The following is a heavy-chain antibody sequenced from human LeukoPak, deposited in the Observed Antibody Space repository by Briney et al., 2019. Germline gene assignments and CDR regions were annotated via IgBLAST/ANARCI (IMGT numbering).Heavy chain of an antibody. CDR1: GYTFTSYY. CDR2: INPSGGST. Sequence: ASVKVSCKASGYTFTSYYMHWVRQAPGQGLEWMGIINPSGGSTSYAQTFQGRVTMTRDTSTSTVYMELSSLRSEETAVYYCARVGYYDSSGQTYWYFDLGGRGTLVTVSS. J-gene: IGHJ2*01. V-gene: IGHV1-46*01. D-gene: IGHD3-22*01. CDR3: ARVGYYDSSGQTYWYFDL.